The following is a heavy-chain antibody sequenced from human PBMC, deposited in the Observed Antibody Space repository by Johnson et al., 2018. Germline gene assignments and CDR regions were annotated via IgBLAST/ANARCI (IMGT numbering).Heavy chain of an antibody. CDR3: ARADSEGAFDI. CDR2: IYPGDPET. V-gene: IGHV5-51*03. CDR1: GYSFTSYW. D-gene: IGHD2-21*01. Sequence: QRVQSGAEVKKPVESLKISCQGSGYSFTSYWIAWVRQMPGKGLEWMGVIYPGDPETRYSPSFQGQVTISADKSITAASLQWSSLKASDTAMYYCARADSEGAFDIWGQGTMVTVSP. J-gene: IGHJ3*02.